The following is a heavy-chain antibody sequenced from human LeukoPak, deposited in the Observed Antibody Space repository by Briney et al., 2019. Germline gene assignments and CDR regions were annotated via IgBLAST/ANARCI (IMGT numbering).Heavy chain of an antibody. CDR3: ARDHSSGYYSMLRWFDP. CDR2: IYYSGST. V-gene: IGHV4-61*05. D-gene: IGHD3-22*01. J-gene: IGHJ5*02. Sequence: PSETLSLTCSVSGGSISSSRSYWAWIRQPPGKGLEWIGYIYYSGSTNYNPSLKSRVTISVDTSKNQFSLKLSSVTAADTAVYYCARDHSSGYYSMLRWFDPWGQGTLVTVSS. CDR1: GGSISSSRSY.